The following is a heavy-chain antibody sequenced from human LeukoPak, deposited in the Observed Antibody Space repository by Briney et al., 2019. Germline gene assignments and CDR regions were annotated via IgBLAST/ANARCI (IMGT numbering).Heavy chain of an antibody. D-gene: IGHD6-19*01. V-gene: IGHV3-23*01. CDR1: GFTFSSDA. Sequence: GGSLRLSCAASGFTFSSDALSWVRQAPGKGLEWVSLISGSGGRTDYADSVKGRFTISRDNSKNTLYLQMNSLKAEDTAVYYCAKHVKTSVWFFDYWGQGTLVTVSS. J-gene: IGHJ4*02. CDR3: AKHVKTSVWFFDY. CDR2: ISGSGGRT.